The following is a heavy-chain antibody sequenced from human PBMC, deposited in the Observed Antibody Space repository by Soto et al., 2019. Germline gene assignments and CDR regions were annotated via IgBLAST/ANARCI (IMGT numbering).Heavy chain of an antibody. CDR1: GFTFTRYS. V-gene: IGHV3-21*01. J-gene: IGHJ4*02. CDR2: ISSTTNYI. CDR3: ARESEDLTSNFDY. Sequence: LRLSCAASGFTFTRYSMNWVRQAPGKGLEWVSSISSTTNYIYYADSMKGRFTVSRDNAKNSVYLEMNSLSAEDTAVHYCARESEDLTSNFDYWGQGTLVTVSS.